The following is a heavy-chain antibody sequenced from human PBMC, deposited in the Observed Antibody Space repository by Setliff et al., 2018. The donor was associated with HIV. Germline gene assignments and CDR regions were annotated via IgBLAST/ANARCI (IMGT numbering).Heavy chain of an antibody. CDR2: IYYGST. CDR3: ARRRCSAASRPDNSWNWLDP. Sequence: PSETLSLTCTVSGDSISSYYWNWIRQPPGKALEWIGYIYYGSTHYNPSFEGRVTISVDTSKNQFSLKLRSVTAADTAMYYCARRRCSAASRPDNSWNWLDPWGQGTLVTVSS. J-gene: IGHJ5*02. D-gene: IGHD2-15*01. V-gene: IGHV4-59*08. CDR1: GDSISSYY.